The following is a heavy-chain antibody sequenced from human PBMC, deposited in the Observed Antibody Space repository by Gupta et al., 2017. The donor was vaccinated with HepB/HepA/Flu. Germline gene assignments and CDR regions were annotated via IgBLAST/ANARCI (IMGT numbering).Heavy chain of an antibody. D-gene: IGHD1-1*01. CDR2: IIPIFGTA. V-gene: IGHV1-69*01. Sequence: QVQLVQSGAEVKKPGSSVKVSCKASGGTFSSYAISWVRQAPGQGLEWMGGIIPIFGTANYAQKFQGRVTITADESTSTAYMELSSLRSEDTAVYYCARDRGYNWNKPGNWFDPWGQGTLVTVSS. CDR3: ARDRGYNWNKPGNWFDP. CDR1: GGTFSSYA. J-gene: IGHJ5*02.